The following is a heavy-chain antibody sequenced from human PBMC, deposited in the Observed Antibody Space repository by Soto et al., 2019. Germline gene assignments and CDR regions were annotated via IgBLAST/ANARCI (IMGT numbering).Heavy chain of an antibody. V-gene: IGHV3-23*01. CDR3: AKARHSGDFAGSYDS. J-gene: IGHJ5*02. CDR1: GFSFIDYA. CDR2: IGGRGGNA. Sequence: GGSLRLSCAASGFSFIDYAINWVRQVPGRGLEYVAGIGGRGGNAFYADSMNGRFSISRDNSKNTVYLHMHNLRVDDSAMYYCAKARHSGDFAGSYDSWGQGTLVTAPQ. D-gene: IGHD2-21*02.